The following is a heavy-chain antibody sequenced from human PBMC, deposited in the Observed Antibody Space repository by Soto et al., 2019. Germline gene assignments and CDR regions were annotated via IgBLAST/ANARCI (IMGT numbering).Heavy chain of an antibody. CDR1: GGSISSYY. CDR2: ISYSGST. V-gene: IGHV4-59*01. J-gene: IGHJ4*02. Sequence: SETLSLTCTVSGGSISSYYWSWIRQPPGKGLEWIGYISYSGSTNYNPSLKSRVTISVDTSKSQFYLKLRSVTAADTAVYYCARGMAEEQIFYYFDYWGQGTLVTVSS. D-gene: IGHD3-9*01. CDR3: ARGMAEEQIFYYFDY.